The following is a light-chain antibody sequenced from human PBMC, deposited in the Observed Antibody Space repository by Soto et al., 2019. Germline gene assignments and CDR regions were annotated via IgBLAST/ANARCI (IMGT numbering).Light chain of an antibody. V-gene: IGLV2-14*01. CDR1: SSDVGAYYC. Sequence: QSALTQPASVSGSPGQSITISCTGTSSDVGAYYCVSWYQHHPGKAPKLIIYGVTNRPSGVSNRFSGSKSGNTASLTISGLQAEDEADYHCSSYTSGSSHYVFGTGTKVTVL. J-gene: IGLJ1*01. CDR2: GVT. CDR3: SSYTSGSSHYV.